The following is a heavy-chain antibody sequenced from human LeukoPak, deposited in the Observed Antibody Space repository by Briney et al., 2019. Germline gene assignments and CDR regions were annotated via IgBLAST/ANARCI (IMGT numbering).Heavy chain of an antibody. Sequence: PGGSLRLSCAASGFTFSSYSMNWVRQAPGKGLEWVSHISRSSSTIYYADSVKGRFTISRDNSKNTLYLQMNSLRAEDTAVYYCAGIIAAAVFDYWGQGTLVTVSS. CDR2: ISRSSSTI. D-gene: IGHD6-13*01. CDR3: AGIIAAAVFDY. CDR1: GFTFSSYS. V-gene: IGHV3-48*01. J-gene: IGHJ4*02.